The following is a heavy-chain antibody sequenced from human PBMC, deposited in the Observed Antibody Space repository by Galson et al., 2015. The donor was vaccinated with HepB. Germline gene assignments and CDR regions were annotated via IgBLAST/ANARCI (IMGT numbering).Heavy chain of an antibody. CDR2: INPENGDT. J-gene: IGHJ4*02. V-gene: IGHV1-2*06. D-gene: IGHD3-10*01. CDR1: GYTFTGYY. Sequence: SVKVSCKASGYTFTGYYMYWVRQAPGQGLEWMGRINPENGDTNYAQKFQGRVHLTSDSSIMTAYMELTNLRSDDTATYYCARLDTMLQGDLYWGQGTLVTVSS. CDR3: ARLDTMLQGDLY.